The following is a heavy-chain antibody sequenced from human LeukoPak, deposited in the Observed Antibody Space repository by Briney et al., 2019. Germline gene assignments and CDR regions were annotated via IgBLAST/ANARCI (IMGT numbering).Heavy chain of an antibody. CDR3: ARDLTRIAVAGTGNY. Sequence: ASVKVSCKASGYTFTGYYMHWVRQAPGQGLEWMGWINPSSGVTNYAQDFQCRVTMTRDTSISTAYMELSRLRSDDTAVYYCARDLTRIAVAGTGNYWGQGTLVTVSS. V-gene: IGHV1-2*02. CDR2: INPSSGVT. CDR1: GYTFTGYY. J-gene: IGHJ4*02. D-gene: IGHD6-19*01.